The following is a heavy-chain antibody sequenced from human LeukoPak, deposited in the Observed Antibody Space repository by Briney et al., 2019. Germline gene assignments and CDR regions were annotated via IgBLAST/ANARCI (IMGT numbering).Heavy chain of an antibody. J-gene: IGHJ6*02. CDR2: IIPIFGTA. D-gene: IGHD6-13*01. V-gene: IGHV1-69*01. CDR1: VGTFSSYA. Sequence: GSSVKVSCKASVGTFSSYAISWVRQAPGQGLEWMGGIIPIFGTANYAQKFQGRVTITADEPTSTAYMELSSLRSEDTAVYYCARDGSWYYYGMDVWGQGTTVTVSS. CDR3: ARDGSWYYYGMDV.